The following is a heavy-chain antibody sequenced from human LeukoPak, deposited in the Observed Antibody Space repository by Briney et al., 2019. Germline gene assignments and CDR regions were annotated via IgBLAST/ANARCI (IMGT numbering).Heavy chain of an antibody. CDR3: TSFSHDYVWGSYRRTWFDP. CDR1: GFTFSGSA. J-gene: IGHJ5*02. D-gene: IGHD3-16*02. V-gene: IGHV3-73*01. Sequence: GGSLRLSCAASGFTFSGSAMHWVRQASGKGLEWVGRIRSKANSYATAYAASVKGRFTISRDDSKNTAYLQMNSLKTEDTAVYYCTSFSHDYVWGSYRRTWFDPWGQGTLVTVSS. CDR2: IRSKANSYAT.